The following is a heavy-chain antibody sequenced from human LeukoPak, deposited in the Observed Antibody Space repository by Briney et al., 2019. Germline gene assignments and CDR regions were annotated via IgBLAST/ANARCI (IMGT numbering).Heavy chain of an antibody. Sequence: SETLSLTCTVSGGSISSSSYYWGWIRQPPGKGLEWIGSNYYSGSTYYNPSLKSRVTISVDTSKNQFSLKLSSVTAVDTAVYYCAVGILLRYFDWLPRTYYFDYWGQGTLVTVSS. CDR1: GGSISSSSYY. D-gene: IGHD3-9*01. V-gene: IGHV4-39*07. CDR2: NYYSGST. CDR3: AVGILLRYFDWLPRTYYFDY. J-gene: IGHJ4*02.